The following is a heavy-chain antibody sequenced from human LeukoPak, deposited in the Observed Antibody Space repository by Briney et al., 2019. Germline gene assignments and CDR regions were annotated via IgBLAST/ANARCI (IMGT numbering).Heavy chain of an antibody. V-gene: IGHV3-11*01. CDR2: ISSSGSTI. Sequence: GGSLRLSCAASGFTFSDYYMSWIRQAPGKGLEWVSYISSSGSTIYYADSVKGRFTISRDNAKNSLYLQMNSLRAEDTAVYYCARELRYCSSTSCYTLYYYYGMDVWGQGTTVTVSS. CDR3: ARELRYCSSTSCYTLYYYYGMDV. J-gene: IGHJ6*02. CDR1: GFTFSDYY. D-gene: IGHD2-2*02.